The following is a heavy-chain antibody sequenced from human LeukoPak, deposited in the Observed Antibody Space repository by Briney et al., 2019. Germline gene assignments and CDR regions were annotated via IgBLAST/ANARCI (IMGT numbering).Heavy chain of an antibody. CDR1: GYTFTSYY. Sequence: ASVKVSCKASGYTFTSYYMHWVRQAPGQGLEWMGWINPNSGGTNYAQKFQGRVTMTRDTSISTAYMELSRLRSDDTAVYYCAREESSLVPAAMNWFDPWGQGTLVTVSS. V-gene: IGHV1-2*02. CDR3: AREESSLVPAAMNWFDP. J-gene: IGHJ5*02. D-gene: IGHD2-2*01. CDR2: INPNSGGT.